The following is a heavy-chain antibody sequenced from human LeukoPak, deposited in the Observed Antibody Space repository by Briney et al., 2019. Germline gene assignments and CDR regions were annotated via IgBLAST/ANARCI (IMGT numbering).Heavy chain of an antibody. V-gene: IGHV1-2*02. CDR2: INPNSGGT. D-gene: IGHD1-7*01. J-gene: IGHJ5*02. CDR3: ARLTGTTFFDLGLGVGWFDP. Sequence: ASVKVSCKASGYTFTGYYMHWVRQAPGQGLEWMGWINPNSGGTNYAQKFQGRVTMTRDTSISTAYMELSRLRSDDTAVYYCARLTGTTFFDLGLGVGWFDPWGQGTLVTVSS. CDR1: GYTFTGYY.